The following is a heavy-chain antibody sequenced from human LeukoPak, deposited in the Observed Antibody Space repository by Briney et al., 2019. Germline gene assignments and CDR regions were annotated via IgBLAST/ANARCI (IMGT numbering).Heavy chain of an antibody. D-gene: IGHD3-10*01. V-gene: IGHV4-4*07. CDR2: IYTSGST. J-gene: IGHJ4*02. CDR3: ARGPDGSGSLDY. Sequence: SHTLSLTCTVSGGSISSYYCSWIRQPAGKGLEWIGRIYTSGSTNYNPSLKSRVTMSVDTSKNQFSLKLSSVTAADTAVYYCARGPDGSGSLDYWGQGTLVTVSS. CDR1: GGSISSYY.